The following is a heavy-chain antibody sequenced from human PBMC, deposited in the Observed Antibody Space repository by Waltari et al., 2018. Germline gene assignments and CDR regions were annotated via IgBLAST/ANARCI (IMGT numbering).Heavy chain of an antibody. V-gene: IGHV1-69*10. CDR1: GDTFSRYG. CDR3: ARARAVAQFNNYFDP. CDR2: IIPMLDIT. D-gene: IGHD6-19*01. J-gene: IGHJ5*02. Sequence: QVQLVQSGAEVKKPGSSVKVSCKASGDTFSRYGISWIRQAPGQGLEWMGEIIPMLDITSYAQNFQGRVTSTADTYTGTAYMELSSLRSEDTAVYYCARARAVAQFNNYFDPWGQGTLVTVSS.